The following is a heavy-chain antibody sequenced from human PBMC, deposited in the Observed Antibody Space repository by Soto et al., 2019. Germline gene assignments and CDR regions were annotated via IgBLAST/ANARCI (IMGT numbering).Heavy chain of an antibody. CDR2: IKKDGSEE. CDR1: GFAFSSYW. CDR3: ATSSDTGYIFGF. J-gene: IGHJ4*02. D-gene: IGHD3-9*01. V-gene: IGHV3-7*01. Sequence: EVQLVESGGGLVQPGGSLRLSCAASGFAFSSYWMSWVRQAPGKGLEWVANIKKDGSEEYYVDSVKGRFTISRDSAKNSLYLQMNSLRAEDTAVYYCATSSDTGYIFGFWGQGTLVTVSS.